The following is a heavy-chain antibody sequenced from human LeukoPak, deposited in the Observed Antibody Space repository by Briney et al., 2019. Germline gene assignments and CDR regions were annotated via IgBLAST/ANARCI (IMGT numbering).Heavy chain of an antibody. J-gene: IGHJ4*02. Sequence: GGSLRLSCAASGFTVSSNYMNWVRQAPGKGLEWVSYISGSSSTIYYADSVKDRFTISRDNAKNSLYLQMNCLRAEDTAVYYCARYRSGGSRGFDYWGQGTLVTVSS. CDR3: ARYRSGGSRGFDY. CDR2: ISGSSSTI. D-gene: IGHD6-19*01. CDR1: GFTVSSNY. V-gene: IGHV3-48*01.